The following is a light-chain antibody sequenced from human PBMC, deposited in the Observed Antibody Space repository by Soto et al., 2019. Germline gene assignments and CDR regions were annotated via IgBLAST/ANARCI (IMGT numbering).Light chain of an antibody. CDR1: NSNVGGGYD. CDR2: ANN. J-gene: IGLJ2*01. Sequence: QAVVTQPPSVSGAPGQTVTISCTGSNSNVGGGYDVHWYQQLPGSAPKLLIYANNNRPSGVLDRFSGSKSGTSASLAITGLQAEDEADYYCQSYDPTLNVVFGGGTKLTVL. CDR3: QSYDPTLNVV. V-gene: IGLV1-40*01.